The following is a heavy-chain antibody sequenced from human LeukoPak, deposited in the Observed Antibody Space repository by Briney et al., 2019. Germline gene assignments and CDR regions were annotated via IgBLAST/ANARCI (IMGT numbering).Heavy chain of an antibody. J-gene: IGHJ6*04. Sequence: PGGSLRLSCAGSGFLLSNYWMSWVRQAPGKGLEWVANLKYDGSEGHYVDSVKGRFTIHRDNAKNSVCLQINSLRDEDTAVYYCARDRHQFGRLWYMDVWGRGTTVAASS. CDR3: ARDRHQFGRLWYMDV. CDR2: LKYDGSEG. CDR1: GFLLSNYW. V-gene: IGHV3-7*01. D-gene: IGHD2-15*01.